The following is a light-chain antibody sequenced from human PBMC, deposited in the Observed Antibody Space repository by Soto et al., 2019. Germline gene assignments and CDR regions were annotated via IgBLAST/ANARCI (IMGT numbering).Light chain of an antibody. Sequence: QSALTQPASVSGSPGQSITVSCTGTSSDVGGHNYVSWFQQHPGQAPKLLLSEVSNRPSGVSDRFFGSKSGNTASLTISGLQAEDEADYYCSSLTTRFTYVFGTGTKVTVL. CDR1: SSDVGGHNY. CDR3: SSLTTRFTYV. V-gene: IGLV2-14*01. CDR2: EVS. J-gene: IGLJ1*01.